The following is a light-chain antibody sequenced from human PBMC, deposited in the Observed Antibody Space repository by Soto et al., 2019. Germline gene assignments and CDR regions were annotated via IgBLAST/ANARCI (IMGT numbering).Light chain of an antibody. CDR1: SSDVGSYNL. Sequence: QSALTQPASVSGSPGQSITISCTGTSSDVGSYNLVSWYQHHPGKAPKLMIYEGSKRPSGVSDRFSGSKSGNTASLTISGLQAEDEADYYCCSYAGSRTYVFGTGTKLTAL. V-gene: IGLV2-23*01. CDR3: CSYAGSRTYV. CDR2: EGS. J-gene: IGLJ1*01.